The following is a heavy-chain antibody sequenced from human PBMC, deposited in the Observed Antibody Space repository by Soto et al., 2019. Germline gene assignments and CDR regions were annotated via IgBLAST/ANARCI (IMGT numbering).Heavy chain of an antibody. CDR3: ARDNNTQLLLNFDY. Sequence: GGSLRLSCAASGFTFSDYYMSWIRQAPGKGLEWVSYISSSSSYTNYADSVKGRFTISRDNAKNSLYLQMNSLRAEDTAVYYCARDNNTQLLLNFDYWGQGTLVTVSS. J-gene: IGHJ4*02. V-gene: IGHV3-11*06. CDR2: ISSSSSYT. D-gene: IGHD2-2*01. CDR1: GFTFSDYY.